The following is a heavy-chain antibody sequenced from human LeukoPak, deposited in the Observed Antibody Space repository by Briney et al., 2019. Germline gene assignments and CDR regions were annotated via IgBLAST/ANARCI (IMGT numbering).Heavy chain of an antibody. D-gene: IGHD3-22*01. Sequence: GGSLRLSCAASGFTFSSYSMNWVRQAPGKGLEWVSSISSSSSYIYYADSVKGRFTISRDNAKNSLHLQMNSLRAEDTAVYYCARGSPVVITTINYYYGMDVWGQGTTVTVSS. V-gene: IGHV3-21*01. CDR2: ISSSSSYI. CDR3: ARGSPVVITTINYYYGMDV. J-gene: IGHJ6*02. CDR1: GFTFSSYS.